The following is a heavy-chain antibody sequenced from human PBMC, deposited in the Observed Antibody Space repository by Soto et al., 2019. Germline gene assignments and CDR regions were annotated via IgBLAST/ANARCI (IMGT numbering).Heavy chain of an antibody. Sequence: HPGGSLRLSCAASGFTFRSYWMTWVRQAPGKGLEWVANIKQDGSEKYYVDSVKGRFTISRDNAKNTLYLQMNSLRAEDTAVYYCAKISAFDFWGQGTMVTVSS. CDR3: AKISAFDF. CDR1: GFTFRSYW. V-gene: IGHV3-7*01. D-gene: IGHD3-3*02. CDR2: IKQDGSEK. J-gene: IGHJ3*01.